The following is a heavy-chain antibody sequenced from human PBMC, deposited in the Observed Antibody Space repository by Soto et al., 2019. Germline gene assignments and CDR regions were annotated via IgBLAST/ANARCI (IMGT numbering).Heavy chain of an antibody. Sequence: EVQLLESGGGFAQPGGSLRLSCAASGFTFSRYAMHWVRQAPGRGLEWVSNISGSGTNIYYADPVQGRFTISRDNSQNTLFLQMTSLRVDDAATYYCAKDGFGGASDYWGQGTHVTVSS. D-gene: IGHD3-3*01. CDR1: GFTFSRYA. J-gene: IGHJ4*02. CDR2: ISGSGTNI. CDR3: AKDGFGGASDY. V-gene: IGHV3-23*01.